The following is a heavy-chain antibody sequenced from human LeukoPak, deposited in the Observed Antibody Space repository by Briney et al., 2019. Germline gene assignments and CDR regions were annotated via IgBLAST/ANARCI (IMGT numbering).Heavy chain of an antibody. CDR1: GFTFSDYE. CDR2: ISHSGTI. Sequence: GVALRLSCAASGFTFSDYEMNWVRQSPGKGLEWVSYISHSGTIRYADSVKGRFTISRDNAKNSLYLQMNSLRAEDTAVYYCARDSHSGGWYDLDVWGQGTTVTVSS. J-gene: IGHJ6*02. V-gene: IGHV3-48*03. CDR3: ARDSHSGGWYDLDV. D-gene: IGHD6-19*01.